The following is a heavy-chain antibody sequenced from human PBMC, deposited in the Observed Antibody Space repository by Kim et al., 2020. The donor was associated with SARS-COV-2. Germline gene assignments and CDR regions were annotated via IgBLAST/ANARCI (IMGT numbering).Heavy chain of an antibody. CDR3: ARGVKYYGSGSYGYFAL. D-gene: IGHD3-10*01. CDR1: GGSFSGYY. J-gene: IGHJ2*01. V-gene: IGHV4-34*01. CDR2: INHSGST. Sequence: SETLSLTCAVYGGSFSGYYWSWIRQPPGKGLEWIGEINHSGSTNYNPSLKSRATISVATSKNQFSLKLSSLTAADTAVYYCARGVKYYGSGSYGYFALWG.